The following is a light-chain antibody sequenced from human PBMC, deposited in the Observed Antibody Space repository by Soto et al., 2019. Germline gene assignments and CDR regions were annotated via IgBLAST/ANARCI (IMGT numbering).Light chain of an antibody. V-gene: IGLV1-40*01. CDR3: QSYDGSLSGRGV. J-gene: IGLJ2*01. CDR1: SSNIGAGYD. Sequence: QSVLTQPPSVSGAPGQRVTISCTGSSSNIGAGYDVHWYQQLPGTAPKLLIYGNSNRPSGVPDRFSGSKSGTSASLAITGLQAEDEADYYCQSYDGSLSGRGVFGGGTKLTVL. CDR2: GNS.